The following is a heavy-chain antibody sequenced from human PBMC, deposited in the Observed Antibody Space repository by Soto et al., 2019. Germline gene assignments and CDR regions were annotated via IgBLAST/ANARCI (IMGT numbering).Heavy chain of an antibody. D-gene: IGHD3-10*01. J-gene: IGHJ4*02. CDR3: AREVQVHTPAFVY. CDR2: ISPMFGAA. Sequence: QVQLVQSGAEMQKPGSSVKVSCQSSGGTFNTYAMNWVRQAPGQGPEWMGDISPMFGAANYAPKFQGRVTITADASTGTSYMQLSSLTSEDTALYCCAREVQVHTPAFVYWGQGTRVTVSS. V-gene: IGHV1-69*19. CDR1: GGTFNTYA.